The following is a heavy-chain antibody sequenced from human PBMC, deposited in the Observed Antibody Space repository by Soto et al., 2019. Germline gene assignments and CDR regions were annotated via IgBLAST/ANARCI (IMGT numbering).Heavy chain of an antibody. J-gene: IGHJ4*02. CDR1: GFTVSSYA. CDR2: ISGSGGST. V-gene: IGHV3-23*01. CDR3: ATTRVAARPVTFLY. Sequence: GGSLRLSCAASGFTVSSYAMSWVRQAPGKGLEWVSAISGSGGSTYYADSVKGRFTISRDNSKNTLYLQMNSLRAEDTAVYYCATTRVAARPVTFLYWGQGTLVTVSS. D-gene: IGHD6-6*01.